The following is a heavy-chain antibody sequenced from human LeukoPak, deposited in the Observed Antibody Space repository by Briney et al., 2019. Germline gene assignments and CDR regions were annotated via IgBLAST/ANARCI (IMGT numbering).Heavy chain of an antibody. V-gene: IGHV3-30*02. CDR1: GFPFSSYG. Sequence: QPGRSLRLSCAASGFPFSSYGMHWVRQAPGKGLEWVSYIPYDGGNKYYADSVKGRFTISRDNSKKTLYLQMNSLRGDDTGMYFCAKDSSSSNYYYGLDVWGQGTTVTVSS. CDR3: AKDSSSSNYYYGLDV. D-gene: IGHD6-13*01. CDR2: IPYDGGNK. J-gene: IGHJ6*02.